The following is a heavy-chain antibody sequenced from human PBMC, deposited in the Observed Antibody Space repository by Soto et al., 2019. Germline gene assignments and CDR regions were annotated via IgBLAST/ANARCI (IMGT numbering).Heavy chain of an antibody. CDR1: GLTFSSFA. V-gene: IGHV3-23*01. J-gene: IGHJ6*02. CDR3: AKGHSSSPSPQYYYYGTDV. D-gene: IGHD6-13*01. CDR2: ISGSGGST. Sequence: GGSLRLSCAASGLTFSSFAMSWVRQAPGKGLEWVSGISGSGGSTYHADSVKGRFIISRDNSKNVLYLQMNSVRAEDTAVYYCAKGHSSSPSPQYYYYGTDVWDHGTTVTVFS.